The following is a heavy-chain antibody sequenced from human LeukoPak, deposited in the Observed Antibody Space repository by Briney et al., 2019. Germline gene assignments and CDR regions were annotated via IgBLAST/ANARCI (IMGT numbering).Heavy chain of an antibody. V-gene: IGHV1-18*01. CDR1: GYTFTSYG. J-gene: IGHJ3*02. CDR2: ISAYNGNT. Sequence: GASVKVSCKASGYTFTSYGISWVRPAPGQGLEWMGWISAYNGNTNYAQKLQGRVTMTTDTSTSTAYMELRSLRSDDTAVYYCARDPGSYYPNNDAFDIWGQGTMVTVSS. D-gene: IGHD3-10*01. CDR3: ARDPGSYYPNNDAFDI.